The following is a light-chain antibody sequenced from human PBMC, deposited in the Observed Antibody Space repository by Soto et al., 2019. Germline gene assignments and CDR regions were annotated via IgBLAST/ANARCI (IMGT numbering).Light chain of an antibody. J-gene: IGKJ4*01. Sequence: AIQMTQSPSSLSASVGDRVTITCRATQDIRAGLGWYQQKPGKAPNLLIYAASSLQSEVPSRYSGSGSGTDFTLTISSLQPEDFATYFCLQDHSFPLTFGGGTKVEIK. CDR2: AAS. V-gene: IGKV1-6*01. CDR1: QDIRAG. CDR3: LQDHSFPLT.